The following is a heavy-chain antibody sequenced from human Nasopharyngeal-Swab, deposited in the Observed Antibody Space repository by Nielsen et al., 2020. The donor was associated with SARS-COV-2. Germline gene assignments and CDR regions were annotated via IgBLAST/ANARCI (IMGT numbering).Heavy chain of an antibody. CDR3: ARLSSTGSIYYFDY. J-gene: IGHJ4*02. Sequence: WIRQPPGKGLEWIGYIYYSGSTYYNPSLKSRVTISVDRSKNQFSLKLSSVTAADTAVYYCARLSSTGSIYYFDYWGQGTLVTVSS. CDR2: IYYSGST. D-gene: IGHD1-1*01. V-gene: IGHV4-30-4*01.